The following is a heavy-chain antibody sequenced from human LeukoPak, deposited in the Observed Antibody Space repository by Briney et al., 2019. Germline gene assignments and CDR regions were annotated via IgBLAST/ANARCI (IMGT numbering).Heavy chain of an antibody. CDR3: ARDVLAAGATGTFDI. CDR2: IKQDGSEK. D-gene: IGHD1-14*01. Sequence: GGSLRLSCAASTFTFSNYRMSWVRQAPGKGLEWVANIKQDGSEKYYVDSVKGRFTISRDNAKTSLYLQMNSLRAEDTAVYYCARDVLAAGATGTFDIWGQGTMVTVSS. J-gene: IGHJ3*02. CDR1: TFTFSNYR. V-gene: IGHV3-7*03.